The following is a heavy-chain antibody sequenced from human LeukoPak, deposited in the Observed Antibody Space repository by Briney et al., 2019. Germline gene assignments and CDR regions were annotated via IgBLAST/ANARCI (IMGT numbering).Heavy chain of an antibody. Sequence: SANVSCKASVVTSTIYTTSCGSEGPEQGGWRMGRILPILEVANYAQKFQGRVTITADKSTSTAYMELSSLRSEDTAVYYCASCFWSGYKSSYYYRMDVWGQGTTVTVSS. CDR1: VVTSTIYT. V-gene: IGHV1-69*02. CDR2: ILPILEVA. CDR3: ASCFWSGYKSSYYYRMDV. D-gene: IGHD3-3*01. J-gene: IGHJ6*02.